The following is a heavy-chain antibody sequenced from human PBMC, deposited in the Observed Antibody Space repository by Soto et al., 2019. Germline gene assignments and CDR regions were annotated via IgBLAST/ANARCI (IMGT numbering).Heavy chain of an antibody. CDR3: ARSAPGPFDP. Sequence: EVQLVESGGGLVKPGGSLRLSCAASGFTFSSYSMNWVRQAPGKGLEWVSSINSSSSYIYYADSVKGRFTISRDNAKNSLYLQMNSLRAEDTAVYYCARSAPGPFDPWGQGTLVTVSS. CDR1: GFTFSSYS. CDR2: INSSSSYI. J-gene: IGHJ5*02. V-gene: IGHV3-21*01. D-gene: IGHD3-10*01.